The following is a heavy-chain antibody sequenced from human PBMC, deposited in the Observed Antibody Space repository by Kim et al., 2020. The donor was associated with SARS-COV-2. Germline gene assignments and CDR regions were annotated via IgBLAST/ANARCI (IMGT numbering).Heavy chain of an antibody. CDR2: IYSGGST. V-gene: IGHV3-53*01. J-gene: IGHJ6*02. CDR1: GFTVSSNY. CDR3: ARAPGEMATSYYYYGMDV. Sequence: GGSLRLSCAASGFTVSSNYMSWVRQAPGKGLEWVSVIYSGGSTYYADSVKGRFTISRDNSKNTLYLQMNSLRAEDTAVYYCARAPGEMATSYYYYGMDVWGQGTTVTVSS. D-gene: IGHD3-16*01.